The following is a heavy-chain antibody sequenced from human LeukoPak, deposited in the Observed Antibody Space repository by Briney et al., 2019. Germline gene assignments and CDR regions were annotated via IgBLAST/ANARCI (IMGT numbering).Heavy chain of an antibody. CDR1: GFTFRSYT. V-gene: IGHV3-23*01. Sequence: GGSLRLSCAASGFTFRSYTMSXVXQAPGXGLXWVXSMSGXGANPHYADSVKGRFTVSRDNFKNILFLQMTSLRPEDTAIYYCSNSKRRYQPLLKDAVGEGGWGQGTLVIVSS. CDR2: MSGXGANP. J-gene: IGHJ4*02. D-gene: IGHD1-26*01. CDR3: SNSKRRYQPLLKDAVGEGG.